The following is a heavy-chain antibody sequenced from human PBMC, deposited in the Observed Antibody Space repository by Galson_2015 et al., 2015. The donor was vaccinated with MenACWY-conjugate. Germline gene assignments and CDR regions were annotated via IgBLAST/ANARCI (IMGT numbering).Heavy chain of an antibody. J-gene: IGHJ6*02. D-gene: IGHD1-26*01. CDR3: ARDRGRERDYYYYGMDV. Sequence: SVKFSCKASGGTFSNYGISWVRQAPGQGLEWMGGIIPMFGTANPAQKFQGRVTITADESTSTAYMELSSLTFEDTAVYYCARDRGRERDYYYYGMDVWGQGTTVTVSS. CDR1: GGTFSNYG. CDR2: IIPMFGTA. V-gene: IGHV1-69*13.